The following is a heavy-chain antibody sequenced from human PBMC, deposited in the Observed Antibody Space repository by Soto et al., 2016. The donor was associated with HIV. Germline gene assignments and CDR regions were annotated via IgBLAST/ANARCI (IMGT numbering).Heavy chain of an antibody. Sequence: QVQLVQSGAEVKKPGSSVKVSCKASGGTFSSYAISWVRQAPGQGLEWMGGIIPIFGTANYAQKFQGRVTITADESTSTAYMELSSRRSEDTAVYYCAREGYGGNRGAFDIWGQGTMVTVSS. V-gene: IGHV1-69*01. CDR3: AREGYGGNRGAFDI. CDR2: IIPIFGTA. J-gene: IGHJ3*02. D-gene: IGHD2-15*01. CDR1: GGTFSSYA.